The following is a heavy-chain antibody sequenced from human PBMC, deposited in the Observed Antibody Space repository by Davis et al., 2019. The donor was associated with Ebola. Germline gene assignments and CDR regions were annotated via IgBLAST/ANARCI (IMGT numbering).Heavy chain of an antibody. Sequence: PGGSLRLSCAASGFTFSSYSMNWVRQAPGKGLEWVSSISSSSSYIYYADSVKGRFTISRDNSKNTLYLQMNSLRVEDTAVYYCAKGLGSSGWYEVDNWGQGTLVTVSS. J-gene: IGHJ4*02. V-gene: IGHV3-21*04. CDR2: ISSSSSYI. CDR1: GFTFSSYS. CDR3: AKGLGSSGWYEVDN. D-gene: IGHD6-19*01.